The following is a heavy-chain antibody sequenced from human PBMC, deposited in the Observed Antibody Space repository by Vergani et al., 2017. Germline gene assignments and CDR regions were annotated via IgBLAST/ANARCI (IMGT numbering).Heavy chain of an antibody. D-gene: IGHD3-9*01. J-gene: IGHJ4*02. CDR3: ARGDYGIVTGYRY. CDR1: GYTFSNYY. Sequence: QVQVVQSGAEVKKSGASVKVSCKTSGYTFSNYYMHWVRQAPGQGLEWMGIINPSGGHTNYAQKFQGRVTMTRDTSTSTVYMELSSLRSEDTAIYKCARGDYGIVTGYRYWGQGTLVTVSA. V-gene: IGHV1-46*03. CDR2: INPSGGHT.